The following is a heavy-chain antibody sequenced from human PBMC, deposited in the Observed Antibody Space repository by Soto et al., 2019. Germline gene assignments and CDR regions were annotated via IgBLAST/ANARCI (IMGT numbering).Heavy chain of an antibody. CDR3: ARDQLYYNDISGRPLNAFDV. CDR2: IGLGSSTK. J-gene: IGHJ3*01. Sequence: GGSLRLSCAASGFTFSSYVINWVRQAPGKGLEWVSYIGLGSSTKYYADSVEGRFTISRDNAKNSLYLQMNSLRAEDTAVYYCARDQLYYNDISGRPLNAFDVWGQGTMVTVSS. V-gene: IGHV3-48*01. CDR1: GFTFSSYV. D-gene: IGHD3-22*01.